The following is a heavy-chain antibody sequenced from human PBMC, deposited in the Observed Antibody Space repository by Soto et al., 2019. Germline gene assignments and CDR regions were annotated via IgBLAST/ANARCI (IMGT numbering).Heavy chain of an antibody. D-gene: IGHD3-10*01. CDR2: IKSDGSNT. CDR3: ATLPHYGSGRYGFDY. J-gene: IGHJ4*02. Sequence: EVQLVESGGGLVQPGGSLRLSCAVSGFTFSRYWMHWVRQAPGQGLVWVSRIKSDGSNTSYADSVKGRFTISRDNAKNTLYLQMNSLRAEDTAVYYCATLPHYGSGRYGFDYWGQGTLVTVSS. V-gene: IGHV3-74*01. CDR1: GFTFSRYW.